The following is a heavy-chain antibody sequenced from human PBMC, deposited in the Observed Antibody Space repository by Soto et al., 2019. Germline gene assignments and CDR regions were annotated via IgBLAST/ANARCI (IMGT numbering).Heavy chain of an antibody. CDR1: GYTFNDYH. V-gene: IGHV1-2*02. CDR2: INPNSGDT. D-gene: IGHD1-1*01. Sequence: ASVKVSCKTSGYTFNDYHLHWVRQAPGQGLEWMGSINPNSGDTDYAQRFQGRITLTRDTSIRTVYMELSILRSDDTAVYYCARRRLTTGTDYFDHWGQGTLVTVSS. J-gene: IGHJ4*02. CDR3: ARRRLTTGTDYFDH.